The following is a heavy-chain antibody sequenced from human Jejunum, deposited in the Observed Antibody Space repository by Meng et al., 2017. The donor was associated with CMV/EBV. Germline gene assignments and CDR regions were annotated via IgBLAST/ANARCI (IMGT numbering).Heavy chain of an antibody. CDR2: VYYSGNT. CDR3: ARDALREGYFDL. Sequence: QLQLQWSGPCRVTPSETLSLTCPVSRASISSTSYYWVWIRQPPGKGLEWIGGVYYSGNTYYNPSLKSRVTLSVDTSKNQFSLKLNSVTAADTAVYHCARDALREGYFDLWGRGTLVTVSS. J-gene: IGHJ2*01. D-gene: IGHD4-17*01. CDR1: RASISSTSYY. V-gene: IGHV4-39*07.